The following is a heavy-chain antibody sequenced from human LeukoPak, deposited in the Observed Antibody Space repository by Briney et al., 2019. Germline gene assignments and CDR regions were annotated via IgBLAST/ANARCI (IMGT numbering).Heavy chain of an antibody. CDR2: IFQSGST. Sequence: PSETLSLTCAVSGGSISISSSNWWSWVRQPPGKGLEWMEEIFQSGSTNYNPSLTSRVTISVDKSKNQFSLKLSSLTAADTAVYYCARDLHGGNSFTSDWYFDLWGRGTLVTVSS. J-gene: IGHJ2*01. CDR3: ARDLHGGNSFTSDWYFDL. V-gene: IGHV4-4*02. D-gene: IGHD4-23*01. CDR1: GGSISISSSNW.